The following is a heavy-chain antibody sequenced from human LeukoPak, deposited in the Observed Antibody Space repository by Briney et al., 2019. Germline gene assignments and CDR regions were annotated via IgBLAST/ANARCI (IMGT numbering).Heavy chain of an antibody. Sequence: GGSLRLSCAASGFTFNSYAMSWVRQAPGKGLEWVSTISGSSGSTYYADSVKGRLTISRDNSKNTLYLQMNSLRVEDTAVYYCAKDLGDIVLIPAGSPFDYWGQGSLVTVSS. D-gene: IGHD2-2*01. CDR1: GFTFNSYA. CDR3: AKDLGDIVLIPAGSPFDY. J-gene: IGHJ4*02. CDR2: ISGSSGST. V-gene: IGHV3-23*01.